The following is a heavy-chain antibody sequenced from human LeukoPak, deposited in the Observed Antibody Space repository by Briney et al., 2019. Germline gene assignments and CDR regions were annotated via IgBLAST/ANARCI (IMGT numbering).Heavy chain of an antibody. CDR3: ARDSGSGYYEA. V-gene: IGHV4-4*07. Sequence: SETLSPTFTVSGGSISNYYWTWIRQPPGKGLEWIGRMHTSGSTNYNPSLKSRLTMSVDTSKNQFSLKMRSVTAADTAVYYCARDSGSGYYEAWGQGTLVTVSS. D-gene: IGHD3-10*01. CDR1: GGSISNYY. CDR2: MHTSGST. J-gene: IGHJ5*02.